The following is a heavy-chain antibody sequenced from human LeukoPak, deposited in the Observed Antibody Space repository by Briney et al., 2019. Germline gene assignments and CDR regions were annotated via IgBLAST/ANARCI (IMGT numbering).Heavy chain of an antibody. CDR3: AKDRAPQD. J-gene: IGHJ4*02. CDR1: GFTFSSYG. Sequence: PGGSLRLSCAASGFTFSSYGMHWVRQAPGKGLEWVAVISYDGSNKYYADSVKGRFTISRDNSKNTLYLQMNSLRAEDTAVYYCAKDRAPQDWGQGTLVTVSS. V-gene: IGHV3-30*18. CDR2: ISYDGSNK.